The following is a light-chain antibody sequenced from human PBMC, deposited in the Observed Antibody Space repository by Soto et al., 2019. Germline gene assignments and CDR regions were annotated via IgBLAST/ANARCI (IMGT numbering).Light chain of an antibody. CDR2: DNN. CDR3: AAWDDSLSGYV. V-gene: IGLV1-51*01. J-gene: IGLJ1*01. CDR1: SSNIGNNY. Sequence: QSVLTQPPSVSAAPGQKVTISCSGSSSNIGNNYVSWYQQLPGTAPKLLIYDNNKRPSGIPDRFSGSKSGTPATLGISGLRSEDEADYYCAAWDDSLSGYVFGTGTKVTVL.